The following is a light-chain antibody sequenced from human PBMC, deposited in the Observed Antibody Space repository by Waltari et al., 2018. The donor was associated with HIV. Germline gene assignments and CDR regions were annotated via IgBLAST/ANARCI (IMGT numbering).Light chain of an antibody. J-gene: IGKJ3*01. V-gene: IGKV3-15*01. CDR3: QQYNNWPGIT. Sequence: EILMTQSPATLSVSAGERATLSCRASQSINNNLAWYQQKPGQAPSLLIYGSSTGAPGVPARFSGSGSGTEFTLTISSLQSEDFAVYYCQQYNNWPGITFGPGTKVDIK. CDR1: QSINNN. CDR2: GSS.